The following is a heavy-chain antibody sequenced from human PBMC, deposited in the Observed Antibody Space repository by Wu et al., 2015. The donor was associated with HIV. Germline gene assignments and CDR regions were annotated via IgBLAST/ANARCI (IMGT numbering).Heavy chain of an antibody. Sequence: QLVQSGAEVKKPGASVKVSCKASGYTFTGYYMHWVRQAPGQGLEWMGWINPNSGGTNYAQKFQGRVTMTRDTSISTAYMELSRLRSDDTAVYYCARGGDYSNYVSNYYYYMDVWGKGTTVTVSS. CDR3: ARGGDYSNYVSNYYYYMDV. J-gene: IGHJ6*03. V-gene: IGHV1-2*02. D-gene: IGHD4-11*01. CDR1: GYTFTGYY. CDR2: INPNSGGT.